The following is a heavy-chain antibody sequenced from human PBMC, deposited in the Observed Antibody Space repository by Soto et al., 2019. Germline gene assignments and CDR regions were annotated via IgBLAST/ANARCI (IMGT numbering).Heavy chain of an antibody. V-gene: IGHV1-69*01. CDR3: ARSQCSSTSLEISYYYSYGMDV. D-gene: IGHD2-2*01. CDR2: IIPISGTA. J-gene: IGHJ6*02. CDR1: GGTFSSYA. Sequence: QVQLVQSGAEVKKPGSSVNVSCKASGGTFSSYAISWVRQAPGQGLEWMGGIIPISGTANYAQKCQGRVTITADDSTSTAYTELSTLRSEDTALYYCARSQCSSTSLEISYYYSYGMDVWGQGTTVTVSS.